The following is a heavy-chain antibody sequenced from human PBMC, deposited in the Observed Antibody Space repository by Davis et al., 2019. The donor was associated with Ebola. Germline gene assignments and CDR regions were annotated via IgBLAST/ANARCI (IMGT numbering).Heavy chain of an antibody. CDR1: GGSFSGYY. CDR3: ARAIGGNSGWFDP. Sequence: SETLSLTCAVYGGSFSGYYWSWIRQPPGKGLEWIGELYHSGSTNYNPSLKSRVTISVDTSKNQFSLKLSSVTAADTAVYYCARAIGGNSGWFDPWGQGTLVTVSS. CDR2: LYHSGST. J-gene: IGHJ5*02. V-gene: IGHV4-34*01. D-gene: IGHD4-23*01.